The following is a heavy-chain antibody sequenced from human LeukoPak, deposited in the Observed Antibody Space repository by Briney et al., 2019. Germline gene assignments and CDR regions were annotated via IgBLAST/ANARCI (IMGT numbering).Heavy chain of an antibody. V-gene: IGHV4-4*07. Sequence: PSETLSLTCTVSGGSISSYYWSWIRQPAGKGLEWIGRIYTSGSTNYNPSLKSRVTISVDTSKNQFSLKLRSVTAADTAVYYCARDLIYYDSSGYHNDAFDIWGQGTMVTVSS. CDR1: GGSISSYY. CDR2: IYTSGST. J-gene: IGHJ3*02. D-gene: IGHD3-22*01. CDR3: ARDLIYYDSSGYHNDAFDI.